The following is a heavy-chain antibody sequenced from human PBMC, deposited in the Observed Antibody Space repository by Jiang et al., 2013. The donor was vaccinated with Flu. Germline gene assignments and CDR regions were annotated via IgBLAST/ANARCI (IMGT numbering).Heavy chain of an antibody. J-gene: IGHJ4*02. Sequence: LLKPSETLSLTCTVSGGSISSYYWSWIRQPPGKGLEWIGYIYYSGSTNYNPSLKSRVTISVDTSKNQFSLKLSSVTAADTAVYYCARGVYDSGLDYWGQGTLVTVSS. D-gene: IGHD3-22*01. CDR1: GGSISSYY. V-gene: IGHV4-59*01. CDR2: IYYSGST. CDR3: ARGVYDSGLDY.